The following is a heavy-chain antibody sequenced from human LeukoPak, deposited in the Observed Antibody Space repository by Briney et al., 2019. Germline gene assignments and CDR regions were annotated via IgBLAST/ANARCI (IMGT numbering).Heavy chain of an antibody. CDR3: AKRSRSFNWFDP. V-gene: IGHV3-30*18. Sequence: PGGSLRLSCAASGFTFSSYGMHWVRQAPGKGLEWVAVISYDGSNKYYADSVKGRFTISRDNSKNKLYLQMNGLRAEDTAVYYCAKRSRSFNWFDPWGQGTLVTVSS. D-gene: IGHD3-3*01. J-gene: IGHJ5*02. CDR1: GFTFSSYG. CDR2: ISYDGSNK.